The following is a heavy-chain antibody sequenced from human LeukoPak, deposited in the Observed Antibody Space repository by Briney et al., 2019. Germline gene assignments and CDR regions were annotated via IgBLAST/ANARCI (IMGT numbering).Heavy chain of an antibody. CDR3: ARADCSGGSCYSTY. D-gene: IGHD2-15*01. CDR2: IYYSGST. J-gene: IGHJ4*02. V-gene: IGHV4-31*03. Sequence: SETLSLTCTVSGGSISSGGYSWSWIRQHPGKGLEWIGYIYYSGSTYYNPSLKSRVTISVDTSKNQFSLKLSSVTAADTAVYYCARADCSGGSCYSTYWGQGTLVTVSS. CDR1: GGSISSGGYS.